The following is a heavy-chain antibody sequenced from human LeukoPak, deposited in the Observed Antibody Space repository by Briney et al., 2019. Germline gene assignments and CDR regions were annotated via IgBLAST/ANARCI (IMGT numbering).Heavy chain of an antibody. CDR1: GFTFSSYW. D-gene: IGHD5-24*01. CDR3: ARDQGWLQFDY. Sequence: GGSLRLSCAASGFTFSSYWMSWVRQAPGKGLEWVANIKEDGSKTYYMDSVKGRFTISRDNAQNSLYLQMNSLTAEGSAAYYCARDQGWLQFDYWGQGALATVSS. CDR2: IKEDGSKT. V-gene: IGHV3-7*01. J-gene: IGHJ4*02.